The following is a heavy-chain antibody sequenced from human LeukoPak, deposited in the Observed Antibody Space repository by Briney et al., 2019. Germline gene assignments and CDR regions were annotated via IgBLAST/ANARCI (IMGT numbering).Heavy chain of an antibody. V-gene: IGHV3-30*02. J-gene: IGHJ4*02. CDR2: IRYDGTNE. D-gene: IGHD5-24*01. CDR3: AKDRWMDTLINRPFDH. CDR1: GFTFSSYD. Sequence: GGSLRLSCAASGFTFSSYDMHWVRQAPGKGLEWVAFIRYDGTNEYYADSVKGRFTISRDNSKNTLYLQMNSLRDEDTAVYYCAKDRWMDTLINRPFDHWGQGTLVPVSS.